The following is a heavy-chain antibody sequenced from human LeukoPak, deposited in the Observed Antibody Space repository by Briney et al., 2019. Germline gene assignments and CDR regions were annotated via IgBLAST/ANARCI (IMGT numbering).Heavy chain of an antibody. CDR1: GYTFTGYY. Sequence: ASVKVSCKASGYTFTGYYMHWVRQAPGQGLEWMGWINPNSGGTNYAQKFQGRVTMTRDTSISTAYMELSRLRSDDTAVYYCARAGATGYCSSTSCPETDAFDIWGQGTMVTVSS. D-gene: IGHD2-2*01. CDR2: INPNSGGT. V-gene: IGHV1-2*02. CDR3: ARAGATGYCSSTSCPETDAFDI. J-gene: IGHJ3*02.